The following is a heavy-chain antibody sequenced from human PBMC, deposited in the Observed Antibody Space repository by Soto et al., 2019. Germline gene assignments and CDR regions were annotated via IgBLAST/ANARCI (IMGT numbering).Heavy chain of an antibody. D-gene: IGHD2-2*01. Sequence: SETLSLTCAVSGGSISSGGYSWSWIRQPPGKGLEWIGYIYHSGGTNYNPSLKSRVTISVDTSKNQFSLKLSSVTAADTALYYCARRHCISTSCYVDYFDYWGQGTLVTVSS. J-gene: IGHJ4*02. CDR2: IYHSGGT. CDR1: GGSISSGGYS. V-gene: IGHV4-30-2*02. CDR3: ARRHCISTSCYVDYFDY.